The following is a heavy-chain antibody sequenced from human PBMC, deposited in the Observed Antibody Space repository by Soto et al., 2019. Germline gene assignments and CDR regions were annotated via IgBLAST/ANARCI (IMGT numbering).Heavy chain of an antibody. J-gene: IGHJ3*02. CDR3: ARRSGYDSSGYYFGAAFDI. D-gene: IGHD3-22*01. Sequence: GESLKISCKGSGYSFTSYWIGWVRQMPGKGLELIGFIYPCDSDTRYSPSFQGQVTISADKSISTAYLQWSSLKASDTAMYYCARRSGYDSSGYYFGAAFDIWGQGTMVTVSS. CDR1: GYSFTSYW. CDR2: IYPCDSDT. V-gene: IGHV5-51*01.